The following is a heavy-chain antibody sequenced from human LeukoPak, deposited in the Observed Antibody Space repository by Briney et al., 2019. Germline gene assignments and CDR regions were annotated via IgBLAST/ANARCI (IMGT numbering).Heavy chain of an antibody. CDR3: ARDLYYDSSGSLSDY. CDR2: IWYDGSNK. D-gene: IGHD3-22*01. CDR1: GFTFSSYG. J-gene: IGHJ4*02. V-gene: IGHV3-33*01. Sequence: GGSLRLSCAASGFTFSSYGMHWVRQAPGKGLEWVAVIWYDGSNKYYADSVKGRFTISRDNSKNTLYLQMNSLRAEDTAVYYCARDLYYDSSGSLSDYWGQGTLVTVSS.